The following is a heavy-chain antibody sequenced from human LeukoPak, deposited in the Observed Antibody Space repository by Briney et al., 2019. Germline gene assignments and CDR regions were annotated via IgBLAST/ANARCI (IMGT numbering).Heavy chain of an antibody. D-gene: IGHD2-2*01. CDR3: ARGSDCNSTSCYPYFDY. Sequence: SETLSLTCTVSGGSISNHYWSWIRQPPGKGLEWIGYIHYGGNTDYNPSLKSRLTISVDTSKNQFSLKLSSVTAADTAVYFCARGSDCNSTSCYPYFDYWGQGTLVTVSS. CDR2: IHYGGNT. CDR1: GGSISNHY. J-gene: IGHJ4*02. V-gene: IGHV4-59*11.